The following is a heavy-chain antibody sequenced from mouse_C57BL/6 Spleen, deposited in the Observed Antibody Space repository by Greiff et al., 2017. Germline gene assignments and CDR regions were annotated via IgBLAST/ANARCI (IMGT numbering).Heavy chain of an antibody. CDR2: ISSGGDYI. J-gene: IGHJ4*01. D-gene: IGHD1-1*02. Sequence: EVKVVESGEGLVKPGGSLKLSCAASGFTFSSYAMSWVRQTPEKRLEWVAYISSGGDYIYYADTVKGRFTISRANARNTLYLQMSSLTSEDTALYYCLRDGGSTHYYAMDGWGKGTTVTVSS. V-gene: IGHV5-9-1*02. CDR1: GFTFSSYA. CDR3: LRDGGSTHYYAMDG.